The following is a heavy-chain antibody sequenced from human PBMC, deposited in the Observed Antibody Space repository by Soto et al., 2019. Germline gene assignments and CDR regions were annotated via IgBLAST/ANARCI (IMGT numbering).Heavy chain of an antibody. CDR1: GGSISISSYY. CDR2: IYYSGST. Sequence: QLQLQESGPGLVKPSETLSLTCTVSGGSISISSYYWAWIRQPPGKGLEWIGNIYYSGSTYYNPSLKSRFTISADKSKNQFSLNLTSVTAAETAVYYCATSFWRCYFSYYRGQGTLVTVS. J-gene: IGHJ4*02. D-gene: IGHD3-3*01. V-gene: IGHV4-39*01. CDR3: ATSFWRCYFSYY.